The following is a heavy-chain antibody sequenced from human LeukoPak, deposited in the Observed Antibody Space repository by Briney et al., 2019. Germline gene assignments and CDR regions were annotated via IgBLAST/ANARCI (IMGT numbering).Heavy chain of an antibody. J-gene: IGHJ6*03. CDR1: GGSISSYY. CDR3: ARDVTTVIQDYYYYYMDV. D-gene: IGHD4-17*01. V-gene: IGHV4-59*01. CDR2: IYYSGST. Sequence: SETLSLTCTVSGGSISSYYWSWIRQPPGKGLEWIGYIYYSGSTNYNPSLKSRATISVDTSKNQFSLKLSSVTAADTAVYYCARDVTTVIQDYYYYYMDVWGKGTTVTISS.